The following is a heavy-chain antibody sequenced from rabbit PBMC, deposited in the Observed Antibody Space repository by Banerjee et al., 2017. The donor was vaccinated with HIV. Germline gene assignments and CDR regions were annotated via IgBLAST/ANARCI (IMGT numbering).Heavy chain of an antibody. CDR3: ARDLAGVIGWNFNL. D-gene: IGHD4-1*01. V-gene: IGHV1S40*01. CDR1: GFDFSISYY. J-gene: IGHJ4*01. Sequence: QSLEESGGGLVQPEGSLTLTCTASGFDFSISYYMCWVRQAPGKGLEWIGCIYSGSSGSTYYASWAKGRFTISKTSSTTMTLQMTSLTAADTASYFCARDLAGVIGWNFNLWGPGTLVTVS. CDR2: IYSGSSGST.